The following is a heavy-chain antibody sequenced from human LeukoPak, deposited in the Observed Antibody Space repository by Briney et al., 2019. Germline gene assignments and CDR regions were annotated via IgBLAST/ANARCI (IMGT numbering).Heavy chain of an antibody. CDR3: ARDEVY. CDR1: GFTFSDYY. Sequence: GGSLRLSCAASGFTFSDYYMTWIRQAPAKGLEWIAYITSGGDTIYYADSVKGRFTISRDNAQNSLFLQMNRLRAEDTAVYYCARDEVYWGQGTLVTVSS. V-gene: IGHV3-11*01. CDR2: ITSGGDTI. J-gene: IGHJ4*02.